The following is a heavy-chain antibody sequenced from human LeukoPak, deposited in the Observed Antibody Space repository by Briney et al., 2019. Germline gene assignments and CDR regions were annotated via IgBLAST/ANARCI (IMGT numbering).Heavy chain of an antibody. CDR2: IYGSGYT. J-gene: IGHJ4*02. CDR1: GGSISGWY. D-gene: IGHD6-19*01. V-gene: IGHV4-59*01. Sequence: SSETLSLTCTVSGGSISGWYWSWIRQPPGKGLEWIGYIYGSGYTNYNPSLKSRVTMSIDTSKNHFSLKLTSVTAADTATYYCARETSLAGFASGLGFNYWGQGILVTVSS. CDR3: ARETSLAGFASGLGFNY.